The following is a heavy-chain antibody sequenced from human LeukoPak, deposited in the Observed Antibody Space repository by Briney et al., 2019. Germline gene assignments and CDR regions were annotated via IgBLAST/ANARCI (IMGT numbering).Heavy chain of an antibody. D-gene: IGHD3-16*02. CDR2: IWCDGSNK. CDR1: GFTFSSYG. CDR3: ASDDQLYVWGSYRYTGGIDY. Sequence: PGGSLRLSCAASGFTFSSYGMHWVRQAPGKGLEWVSVIWCDGSNKYYADSVKGRFTISRDNSKNTLYLRMNSLRAEDTAVYYCASDDQLYVWGSYRYTGGIDYWGQGTMVTVSS. J-gene: IGHJ4*02. V-gene: IGHV3-33*01.